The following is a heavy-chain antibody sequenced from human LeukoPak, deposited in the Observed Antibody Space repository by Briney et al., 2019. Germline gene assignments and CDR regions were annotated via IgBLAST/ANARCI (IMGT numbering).Heavy chain of an antibody. D-gene: IGHD6-13*01. CDR3: AREGPYSSSWYGSR. CDR1: GGSFSGYY. CDR2: INHSGST. J-gene: IGHJ4*02. Sequence: KTSETLSLTCAVYGGSFSGYYWSWIRQPPGEGLEWIGEINHSGSTNYNPSLKSRVTISVDTSKNQFSLKLSSVTAADTAVYYCAREGPYSSSWYGSRWGQGTLVTVSS. V-gene: IGHV4-34*01.